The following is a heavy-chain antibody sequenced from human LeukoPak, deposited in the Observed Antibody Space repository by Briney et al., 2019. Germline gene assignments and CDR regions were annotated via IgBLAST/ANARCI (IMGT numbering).Heavy chain of an antibody. Sequence: SETLSLTCTVSGGSISSYYWSWIRQPPGKGLEWIGYIYYSGSTNYNPSLKSRVTISVDTSKNQLSLKLSSVTAADTAVYYCARSPSYDYVWGSYGAGGAFDIWGQGTMVTVSS. CDR2: IYYSGST. J-gene: IGHJ3*02. V-gene: IGHV4-59*01. CDR1: GGSISSYY. D-gene: IGHD3-16*01. CDR3: ARSPSYDYVWGSYGAGGAFDI.